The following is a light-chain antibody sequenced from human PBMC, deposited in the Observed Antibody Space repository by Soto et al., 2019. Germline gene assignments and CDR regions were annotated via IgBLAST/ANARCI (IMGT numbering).Light chain of an antibody. CDR2: EVD. CDR3: WSYAGRNTYV. V-gene: IGLV2-8*01. CDR1: SSNVGGYNY. J-gene: IGLJ1*01. Sequence: QSVLTQPPSASGSPGQSVSISCTGSSSNVGGYNYVSWYQQHPGKAPRLIIYEVDKRPSGVPDRFSGSKAGSTASLTVSGPQADDEADYYCWSYAGRNTYVFGPGTKVTVL.